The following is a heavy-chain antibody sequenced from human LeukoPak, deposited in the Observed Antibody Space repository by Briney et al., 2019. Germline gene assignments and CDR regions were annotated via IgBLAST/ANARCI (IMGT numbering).Heavy chain of an antibody. D-gene: IGHD1-1*01. CDR2: IHPSGTT. J-gene: IGHJ4*02. CDR3: ARGQDPFKTGC. V-gene: IGHV4-31*03. CDR1: GGSLTITSYY. Sequence: SSETLSLTCSVSGGSLTITSYYWTWIRHHPEKGLEWIGYIHPSGTTSYNPSLQSRVTMSLDTSQNLFSLKLTSVTAADTAMYYCARGQDPFKTGCWGQGTLVTVSS.